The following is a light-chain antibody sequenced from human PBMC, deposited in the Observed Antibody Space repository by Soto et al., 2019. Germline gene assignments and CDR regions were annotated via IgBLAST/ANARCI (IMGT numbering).Light chain of an antibody. CDR3: QQYGSSPT. Sequence: EIVLTQSPATLSLSTGERATLSCRASQSVSSNYLAWYQQKLGQAPRLLIYGASSRATGIPDRVTGGGSGTDFTLTISRLEPEDFAVYYCQQYGSSPTFGRGTRLEIK. CDR1: QSVSSNY. V-gene: IGKV3-20*01. CDR2: GAS. J-gene: IGKJ5*01.